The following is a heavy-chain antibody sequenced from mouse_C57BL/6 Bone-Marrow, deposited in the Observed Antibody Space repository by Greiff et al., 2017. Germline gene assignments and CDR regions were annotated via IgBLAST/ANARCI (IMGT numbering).Heavy chain of an antibody. CDR1: GFTFSDYY. V-gene: IGHV5-16*01. J-gene: IGHJ4*01. D-gene: IGHD2-4*01. CDR2: INYDGSST. Sequence: DVMLVESEGGLVQPGSSMKLSCTASGFTFSDYYMAWVRQVPEKGLEWVANINYDGSSTYYLDSLKSRFIFSRDNAKNILYLQMSSLKSEDTATYYCARISDDYDGGVRYAMDYWGQGTSVTVSS. CDR3: ARISDDYDGGVRYAMDY.